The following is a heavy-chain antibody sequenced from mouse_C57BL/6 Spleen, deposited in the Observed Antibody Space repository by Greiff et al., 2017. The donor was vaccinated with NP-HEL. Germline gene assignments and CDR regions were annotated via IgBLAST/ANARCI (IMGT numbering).Heavy chain of an antibody. D-gene: IGHD2-3*01. V-gene: IGHV1-53*01. CDR3: ARGEEDDGYYDWYFDV. CDR2: INPSNGGT. CDR1: GYTFTSYW. J-gene: IGHJ1*03. Sequence: QVQLQQPGTELVKPGASVKLSCKASGYTFTSYWMHWVKQRPGQGLEWIGNINPSNGGTNYNEKFKSKATLTVDKSSSTAYMQLSSLTSEDSAVYYCARGEEDDGYYDWYFDVWGTGTTVTVSS.